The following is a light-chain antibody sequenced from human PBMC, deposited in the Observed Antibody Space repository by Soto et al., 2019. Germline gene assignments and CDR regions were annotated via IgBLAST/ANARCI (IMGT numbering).Light chain of an antibody. J-gene: IGLJ1*01. CDR2: DVT. Sequence: QSVLTQPRSVSGSPGQSVTISCTGTSSDVGGYNFVSWYQQHPGNAPKLMIYDVTRRPSGVPDRFSGSKSVNTASLTISGLQADDEADYYCCSYAGSYTLYVFGTGTKVTVL. CDR3: CSYAGSYTLYV. CDR1: SSDVGGYNF. V-gene: IGLV2-11*01.